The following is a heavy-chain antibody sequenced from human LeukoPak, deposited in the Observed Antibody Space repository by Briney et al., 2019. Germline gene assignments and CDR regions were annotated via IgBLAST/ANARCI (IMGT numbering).Heavy chain of an antibody. CDR2: IYYSGST. CDR1: GASISSYY. CDR3: ATRPYTRYSSSWYGGYYYMDV. Sequence: PSETLSLTCTVSGASISSYYWSWIRQPPGKGLEWIGSIYYSGSTYYNPSLKSRVTISVDTSKNQFSLKLSSVTAADTAVYYCATRPYTRYSSSWYGGYYYMDVWGKGTTVTVSS. J-gene: IGHJ6*03. V-gene: IGHV4-59*12. D-gene: IGHD6-13*01.